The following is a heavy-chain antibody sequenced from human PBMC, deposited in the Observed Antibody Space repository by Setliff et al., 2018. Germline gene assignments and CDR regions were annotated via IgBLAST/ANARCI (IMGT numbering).Heavy chain of an antibody. J-gene: IGHJ4*01. Sequence: SETLSLTCTVSGGSITSGSFYWSWIRQPAGKKLEWIGRIHASGSPDYNPSFKSRVTISRDTSTNQFSLKRGSVTAADTAVYYCARERYFDWFFEDWGHGTLGTVS. D-gene: IGHD3-9*01. CDR1: GGSITSGSFY. CDR3: ARERYFDWFFED. V-gene: IGHV4-61*02. CDR2: IHASGSP.